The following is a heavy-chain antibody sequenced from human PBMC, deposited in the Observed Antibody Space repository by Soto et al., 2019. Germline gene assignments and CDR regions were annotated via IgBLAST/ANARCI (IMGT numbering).Heavy chain of an antibody. CDR3: ARHIVGATTPNAFDI. J-gene: IGHJ3*02. CDR1: GFTFSSSW. Sequence: GSLRLSCAASGFTFSSSWMSWVRQAPGKGLEWVANIKQDGSEKYYVDSVKGRFTISRDNARNSLFLQMNSLRVDDTAVFFCARHIVGATTPNAFDIRGQGTRVTVSS. D-gene: IGHD1-26*01. CDR2: IKQDGSEK. V-gene: IGHV3-7*01.